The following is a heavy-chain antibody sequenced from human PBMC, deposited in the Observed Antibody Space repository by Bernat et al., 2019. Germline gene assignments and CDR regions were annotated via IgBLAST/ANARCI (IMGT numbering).Heavy chain of an antibody. Sequence: EVQLLESGGGLVQPGGSLRLSCAASGFTFSSYAMSWVRQAPGKGLEWVSAISGSGGSTYYADSVKGRFTISRDNSKNTLYLQMNSLRAEDTAVYYCAKDLQYSSSWYPYYYYGMVVWGQGTTVTVSS. V-gene: IGHV3-23*01. CDR3: AKDLQYSSSWYPYYYYGMVV. J-gene: IGHJ6*02. CDR1: GFTFSSYA. D-gene: IGHD6-13*01. CDR2: ISGSGGST.